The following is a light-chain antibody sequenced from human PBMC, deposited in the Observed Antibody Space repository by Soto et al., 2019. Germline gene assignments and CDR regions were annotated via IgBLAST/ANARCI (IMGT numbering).Light chain of an antibody. J-gene: IGLJ2*01. V-gene: IGLV2-14*01. Sequence: QSVLTQPASVSGSPGQSITISCTGTSSDVGGYNYVSWYQQHPGKAPKLMIXDVSNRPSGVSNRFSGSKSGNTTSLTISGLQAEDEADYYCSSYTSSRRVFGGGTKLTVL. CDR1: SSDVGGYNY. CDR3: SSYTSSRRV. CDR2: DVS.